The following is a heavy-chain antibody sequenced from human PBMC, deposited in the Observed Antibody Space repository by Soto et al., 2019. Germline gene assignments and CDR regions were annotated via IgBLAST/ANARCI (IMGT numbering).Heavy chain of an antibody. V-gene: IGHV1-2*04. CDR3: ARATEHRSIWDWGEPYYCDGGMDV. CDR2: INPNSGGT. CDR1: GYTFPGYY. D-gene: IGHD6-13*01. Sequence: QVQLVQSGAEVKKPGASVKVSCKASGYTFPGYYMHWVRQAPGQGLEWIGWINPNSGGTNYAPKVQGWVTMTRDTSISTAYMELSRLGADDTAVYYCARATEHRSIWDWGEPYYCDGGMDVCGQGPTVTVSS. J-gene: IGHJ6*02.